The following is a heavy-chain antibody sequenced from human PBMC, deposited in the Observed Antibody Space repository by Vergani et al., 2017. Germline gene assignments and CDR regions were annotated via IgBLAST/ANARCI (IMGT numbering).Heavy chain of an antibody. Sequence: EVQVVESGGGLIKPGGSLRLSCVVSGITFKNAWINWVRQAPGKGLEWIGRIPSKNDGGTADYAAPLKGRFTISRDDSKDSAFLLVNNLKTEDTAVYYCASSDITIFGVGIIRGYYYCGMDFWGQGTTVTVSS. CDR1: GITFKNAW. D-gene: IGHD3-3*01. CDR3: ASSDITIFGVGIIRGYYYCGMDF. V-gene: IGHV3-15*01. CDR2: IPSKNDGGTA. J-gene: IGHJ6*02.